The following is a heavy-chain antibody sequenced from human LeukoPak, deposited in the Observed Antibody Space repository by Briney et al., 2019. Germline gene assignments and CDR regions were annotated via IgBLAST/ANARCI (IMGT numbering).Heavy chain of an antibody. Sequence: SVKVSCKASGGTFSSYAISWVRQAPGQGLEWMGGIIPIFGTATYAQKFQGRVTITTDESTSTAYMELSSLRSEDTAVYYCARVGVERPYYFDYWGQGTLVTVSS. V-gene: IGHV1-69*05. D-gene: IGHD3-16*01. J-gene: IGHJ4*02. CDR2: IIPIFGTA. CDR1: GGTFSSYA. CDR3: ARVGVERPYYFDY.